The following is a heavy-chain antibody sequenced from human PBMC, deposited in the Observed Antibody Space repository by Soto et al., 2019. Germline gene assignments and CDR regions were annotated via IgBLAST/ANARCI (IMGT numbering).Heavy chain of an antibody. CDR3: ARGAYRQWLPVPDAFDI. CDR2: IGTAGDT. D-gene: IGHD6-19*01. CDR1: GFTFSSYD. V-gene: IGHV3-13*01. Sequence: GGSLRLSCAASGFTFSSYDMHWVRQATGKGLEWVSAIGTAGDTYYPGSVKGRFTISRENAKNSLYLQMNSLRAGDTAVYYCARGAYRQWLPVPDAFDIWGQGTMVTVSS. J-gene: IGHJ3*02.